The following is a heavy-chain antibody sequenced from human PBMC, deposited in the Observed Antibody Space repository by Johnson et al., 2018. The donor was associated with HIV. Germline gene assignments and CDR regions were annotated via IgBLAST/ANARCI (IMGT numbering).Heavy chain of an antibody. CDR2: IRYDGNSK. CDR1: GFTFSNYG. V-gene: IGHV3-30*02. Sequence: QVQLVESGGGVVQPGGSLRLSCAASGFTFSNYGMHWARQAPGKRLEWVAFIRYDGNSKYYADSVKGRFTISRDNSKNTLYLQMNSLRAEDTAVYYCAKDLGTGDDAFDIWGQGTMVTVSS. J-gene: IGHJ3*02. CDR3: AKDLGTGDDAFDI. D-gene: IGHD7-27*01.